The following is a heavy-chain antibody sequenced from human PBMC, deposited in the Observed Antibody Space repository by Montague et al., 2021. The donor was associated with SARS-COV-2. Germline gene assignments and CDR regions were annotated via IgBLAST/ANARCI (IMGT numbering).Heavy chain of an antibody. Sequence: SETLSLTCAVYGGSFSGHYWNWIRQPPGKGLEWIGSIYYSGSTYYNPSLKSRVTISVDTSKNQSSLKLSSVTAADTAVYYCAADYGERDWFDPWGQGTLVTVSS. CDR1: GGSFSGHY. V-gene: IGHV4-34*01. J-gene: IGHJ5*02. CDR3: AADYGERDWFDP. CDR2: IYYSGST. D-gene: IGHD4-17*01.